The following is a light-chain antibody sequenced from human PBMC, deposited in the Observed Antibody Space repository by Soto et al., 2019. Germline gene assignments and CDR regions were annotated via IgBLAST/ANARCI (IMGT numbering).Light chain of an antibody. CDR2: AAS. CDR1: QGIVRW. CDR3: QQYGSSGT. V-gene: IGKV1-5*01. Sequence: IQMTQSPSTLSASVGDRVTITCRASQGIVRWLAWYQQKPGKAPKLLIYAASTLQSGVPSRFSGSGSGTDFTLTISRLEPEDFAVYYCQQYGSSGTFGQGTKVDIK. J-gene: IGKJ1*01.